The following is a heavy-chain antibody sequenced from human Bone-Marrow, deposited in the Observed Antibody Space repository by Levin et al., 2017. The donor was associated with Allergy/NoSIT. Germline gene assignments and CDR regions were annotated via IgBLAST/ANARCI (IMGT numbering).Heavy chain of an antibody. CDR2: ISFDGSNR. J-gene: IGHJ4*02. CDR3: AKVTGTEGSFDY. D-gene: IGHD3-10*01. V-gene: IGHV3-30*04. CDR1: EFSFSTSY. Sequence: LSLTCAASEFSFSTSYMHWVRPAPGKGLEWVALISFDGSNRNYADYVRGRFTISRDNSKNTLYLQMNSLRAEDTALYYCAKVTGTEGSFDYWGQGTLVTVSS.